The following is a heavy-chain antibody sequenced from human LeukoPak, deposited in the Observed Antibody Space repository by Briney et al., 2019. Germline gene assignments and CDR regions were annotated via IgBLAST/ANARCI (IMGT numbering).Heavy chain of an antibody. CDR3: ARDIQSAEGFDY. D-gene: IGHD2-21*01. CDR2: IYHSGST. J-gene: IGHJ4*02. Sequence: SETLSLTCAVSGYSISSGYYWGWIRQPPGKGLEWIGSIYHSGSTYYNPSLKSRVTISVDTSKNQFSLKLSSVTAADTAVYYCARDIQSAEGFDYRGQGTLVTVSS. CDR1: GYSISSGYY. V-gene: IGHV4-38-2*02.